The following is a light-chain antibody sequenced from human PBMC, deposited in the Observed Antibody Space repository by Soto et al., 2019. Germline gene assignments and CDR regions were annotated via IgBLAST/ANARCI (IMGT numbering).Light chain of an antibody. CDR1: QDVSHF. CDR3: QNYDKESQAT. Sequence: DIQMTQSPSSLSASVGDTVTFTCRASQDVSHFLAWYQQRPGKPPKLLIYGAFILQSGVPSRFSGSGSGTDFTLTISSLQPEDVATYYCQNYDKESQATFGQGTKVDI. CDR2: GAF. J-gene: IGKJ1*01. V-gene: IGKV1-27*01.